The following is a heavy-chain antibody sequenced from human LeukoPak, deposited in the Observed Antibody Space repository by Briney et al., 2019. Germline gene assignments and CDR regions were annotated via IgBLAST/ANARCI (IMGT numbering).Heavy chain of an antibody. CDR2: ISDSGGST. J-gene: IGHJ6*02. CDR1: GFPFSSYA. Sequence: GGSLRLSCSASGFPFSSYAMHWVRQAPGKGLEYVSAISDSGGSTYYADSVKGRFTISRDNSKNTLYLQMSSLRAEDTAVYFCVRGCSVGPYGMDVWGQGTTVTVSS. D-gene: IGHD2-8*01. CDR3: VRGCSVGPYGMDV. V-gene: IGHV3-64D*06.